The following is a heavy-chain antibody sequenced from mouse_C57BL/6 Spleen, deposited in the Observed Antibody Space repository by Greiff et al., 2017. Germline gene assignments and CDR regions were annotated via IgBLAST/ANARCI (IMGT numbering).Heavy chain of an antibody. J-gene: IGHJ1*03. D-gene: IGHD2-13*01. CDR2: IDPSDSYT. CDR1: GYTFTSYW. V-gene: IGHV1-50*01. Sequence: QVQLQQSGAELVKPGASVKLSCTASGYTFTSYWMQWVKQRPGQGLEWIGEIDPSDSYTNYTQKFKGKATLTVDTSSSTAYMQLSSLTSEDSAVYYCARWDPGDPSYFEVWGTGTTVTVAS. CDR3: ARWDPGDPSYFEV.